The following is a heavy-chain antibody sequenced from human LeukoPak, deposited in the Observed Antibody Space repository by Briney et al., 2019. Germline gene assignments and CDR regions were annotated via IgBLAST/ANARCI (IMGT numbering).Heavy chain of an antibody. CDR1: GFVLSDYG. CDR2: VRNDGSNE. J-gene: IGHJ4*02. D-gene: IGHD5-12*01. V-gene: IGHV3-30*02. CDR3: AKESDSGYHSEGPKN. Sequence: SGGSLRLSCTASGFVLSDYGMHWVRQAPGKGVEWGAFVRNDGSNEYYVGSVKRRFTISRDKSKNTLYLQMNSLRAEDTAVYSCAKESDSGYHSEGPKNWGLGTLVTVSS.